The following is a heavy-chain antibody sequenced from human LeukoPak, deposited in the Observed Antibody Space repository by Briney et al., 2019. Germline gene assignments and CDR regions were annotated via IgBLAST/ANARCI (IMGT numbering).Heavy chain of an antibody. J-gene: IGHJ6*02. D-gene: IGHD3-10*01. V-gene: IGHV3-23*01. CDR1: GITLSNYG. CDR3: ARAPIDMVRGVIRYYYGMDV. CDR2: LSGSGGGT. Sequence: GGSLRLSCAVSGITLSNYGMSWVRQAPGKGLEWVAGLSGSGGGTNYADSVKGRFTISRDNAKNSLYLQMNSLRAEDTAVYYCARAPIDMVRGVIRYYYGMDVWGQGTTVTVSS.